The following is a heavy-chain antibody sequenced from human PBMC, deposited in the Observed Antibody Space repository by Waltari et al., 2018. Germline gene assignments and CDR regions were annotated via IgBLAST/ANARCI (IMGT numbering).Heavy chain of an antibody. V-gene: IGHV3-7*01. CDR2: IKPDGSEK. CDR3: VRESFDP. Sequence: EIQLVESGGGLVQPGKSLTLSCAASGLTFSSHWMSWVRQAPGKGLEWVGNIKPDGSEKHYVDSVKGRFTISRDNAKNSLYLQMNSLRVEDTAVYYCVRESFDPWGQGILVTVSS. J-gene: IGHJ5*02. CDR1: GLTFSSHW.